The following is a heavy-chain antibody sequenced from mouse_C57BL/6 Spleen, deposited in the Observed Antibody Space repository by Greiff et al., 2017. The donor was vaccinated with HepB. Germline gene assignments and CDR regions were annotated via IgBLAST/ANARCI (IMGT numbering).Heavy chain of an antibody. V-gene: IGHV5-9-1*02. CDR2: ISSGGDYI. D-gene: IGHD2-3*01. J-gene: IGHJ1*03. CDR1: GFTFSSYA. CDR3: TRDRDGYYWYFDV. Sequence: EVKLVESGEGLVKPGGSLKLSCAASGFTFSSYAMSWVRQTPEKRLEWVAYISSGGDYIYYADTVKGRFTISRDNARNTLYLQMSSLKSEDTAMYYCTRDRDGYYWYFDVWGTGTTVTVST.